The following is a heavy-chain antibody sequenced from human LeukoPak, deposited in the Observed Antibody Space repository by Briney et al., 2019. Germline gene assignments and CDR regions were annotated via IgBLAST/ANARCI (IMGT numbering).Heavy chain of an antibody. V-gene: IGHV3-74*01. Sequence: GGALRLSCAASGFTFSSYWMHWVRQAPGKGLVWVSRINSDGSSTSYAESVRGRVTISRDNAKNTLYLQMNSLRAEDTAVYYCAGAYPYYFDYWGQGTLVTVSS. CDR3: AGAYPYYFDY. CDR2: INSDGSST. D-gene: IGHD3-16*01. CDR1: GFTFSSYW. J-gene: IGHJ4*02.